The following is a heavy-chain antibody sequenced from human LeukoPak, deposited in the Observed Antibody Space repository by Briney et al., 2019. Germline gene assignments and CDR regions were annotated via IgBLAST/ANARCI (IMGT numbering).Heavy chain of an antibody. D-gene: IGHD2-2*03. Sequence: SETLSLTCAVYGGSFSGYYWSWIRQPPGKGLEWIGEINHSGSTNYNPSLKSRVTISVDTSKNQFSLKLSSVTAADTAVYYCARGGYCSSTSCPNWFDPWGQGTLVTVSS. CDR3: ARGGYCSSTSCPNWFDP. J-gene: IGHJ5*02. CDR1: GGSFSGYY. V-gene: IGHV4-34*09. CDR2: INHSGST.